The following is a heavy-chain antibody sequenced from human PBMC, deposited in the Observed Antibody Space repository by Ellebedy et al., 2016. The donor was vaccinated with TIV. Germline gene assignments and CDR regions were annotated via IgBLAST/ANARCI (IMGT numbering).Heavy chain of an antibody. Sequence: GESLKISXAASGFTFSGYGMHWVRQAPGKGLEWVSAISGSGGSTYYADSVKGRFTISRDNSKNTPYLQMNSLRAEDTAVYYCAKDRRIVGATWDYWGQGTLVTVSS. CDR1: GFTFSGYG. D-gene: IGHD1-26*01. CDR3: AKDRRIVGATWDY. J-gene: IGHJ4*02. CDR2: ISGSGGST. V-gene: IGHV3-23*01.